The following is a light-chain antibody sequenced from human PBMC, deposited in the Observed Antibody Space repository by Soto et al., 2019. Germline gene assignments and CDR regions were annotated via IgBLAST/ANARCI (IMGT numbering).Light chain of an antibody. CDR3: TSYTTTGTWV. Sequence: QSTLTQLAYVSGSPGQSFTISCTGTSSDVGGYNYVSWYQQHPGKAPKLMIYNVNDRPSGVSNRFSGSKSGNTASLTISGLQAEDEADYYCTSYTTTGTWVFGGGTKLTVL. CDR2: NVN. J-gene: IGLJ3*02. V-gene: IGLV2-14*01. CDR1: SSDVGGYNY.